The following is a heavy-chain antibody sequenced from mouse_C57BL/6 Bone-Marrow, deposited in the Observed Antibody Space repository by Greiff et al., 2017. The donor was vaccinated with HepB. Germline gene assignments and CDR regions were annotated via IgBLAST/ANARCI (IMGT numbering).Heavy chain of an antibody. CDR2: IYWDDDK. J-gene: IGHJ3*01. Sequence: QVQLKESGPGILQSSPTLSLTCSFSGFSLSTSGMGVSWIRQPSGKGLEWLAHIYWDDDKRYNPSLKSRLTISKDTSRNQVFLKITSVDTADTATYYCARRELGRFAYWGQGTLVTVSA. CDR1: GFSLSTSGMG. D-gene: IGHD4-1*01. CDR3: ARRELGRFAY. V-gene: IGHV8-12*01.